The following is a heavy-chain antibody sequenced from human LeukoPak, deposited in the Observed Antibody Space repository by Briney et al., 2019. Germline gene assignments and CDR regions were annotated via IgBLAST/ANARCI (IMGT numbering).Heavy chain of an antibody. D-gene: IGHD5-24*01. Sequence: SETLSLTCAVYGGSFSGYYWSWIRQPPGKGLEWIGEINHSGSTNFNPSLKSRVTISVDTSKNQFSLNLSSMTAADTAVHYCARSRLHPIIFDYWGQGALVTVSS. CDR3: ARSRLHPIIFDY. V-gene: IGHV4-34*01. CDR2: INHSGST. J-gene: IGHJ4*02. CDR1: GGSFSGYY.